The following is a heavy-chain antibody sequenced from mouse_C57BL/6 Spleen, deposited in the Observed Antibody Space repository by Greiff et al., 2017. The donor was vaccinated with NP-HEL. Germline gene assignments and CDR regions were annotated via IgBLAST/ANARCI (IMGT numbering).Heavy chain of an antibody. J-gene: IGHJ4*01. D-gene: IGHD1-1*01. CDR2: ISSGGDYI. CDR1: GFTFSSYA. CDR3: TRDYYYGSPDYYAMDY. Sequence: EVHLVESGEGLVKPGGSLKLSCAASGFTFSSYAMSWVRQTPEKRLEWVAYISSGGDYIYYADTVKGRFTISRDNARNTLYLQMSSLKSEDTAMYYCTRDYYYGSPDYYAMDYWGQGTSVTVSS. V-gene: IGHV5-9-1*02.